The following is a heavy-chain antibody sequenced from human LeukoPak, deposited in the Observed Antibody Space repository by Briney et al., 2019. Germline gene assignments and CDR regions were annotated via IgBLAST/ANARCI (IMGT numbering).Heavy chain of an antibody. V-gene: IGHV1-8*02. D-gene: IGHD5-12*01. J-gene: IGHJ4*02. CDR2: INPNSGNT. CDR1: GYTFTGYY. Sequence: ASVKVSYKASGYTFTGYYMHWVRQAPGQGLEWMGWINPNSGNTGYAQKFQGRVTMTRNTSISTAYMELSSLRSEDTAVYYCARGTLGGGYDFDYWGQGTLVTVSS. CDR3: ARGTLGGGYDFDY.